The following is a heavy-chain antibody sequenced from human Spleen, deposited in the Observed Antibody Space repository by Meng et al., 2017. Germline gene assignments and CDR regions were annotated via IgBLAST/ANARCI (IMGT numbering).Heavy chain of an antibody. D-gene: IGHD4-11*01. CDR3: ARGPTTMAHDFDY. CDR2: INHSGST. CDR1: GGSFSDYY. J-gene: IGHJ4*02. Sequence: QVQLQAWGAGLLKPSETLSLTCVVSGGSFSDYYWSWIRQPPGKGLEWIGEINHSGSTNYNPSLESLATISVDTSQNKLSLNLRFVTAADSAVYYCARGPTTMAHDFDYWGQGTLVTVSS. V-gene: IGHV4-34*01.